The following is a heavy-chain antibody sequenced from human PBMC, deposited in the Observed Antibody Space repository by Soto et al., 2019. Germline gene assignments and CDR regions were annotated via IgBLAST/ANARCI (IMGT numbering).Heavy chain of an antibody. J-gene: IGHJ4*02. CDR2: IYYSGST. D-gene: IGHD3-10*01. Sequence: SETLSLTCTVSGGSISSSSYYWGWIRQPPGKGLEWIGSIYYSGSTYYNPSLKSRVTISVDTSKNQFSLKLSSVTAADTAVYYCARPFRGAKAYYFDYWGQGTLVTVSS. CDR3: ARPFRGAKAYYFDY. V-gene: IGHV4-39*01. CDR1: GGSISSSSYY.